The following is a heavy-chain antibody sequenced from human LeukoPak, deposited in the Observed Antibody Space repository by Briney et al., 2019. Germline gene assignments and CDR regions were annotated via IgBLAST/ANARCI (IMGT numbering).Heavy chain of an antibody. CDR1: GGSISSSSYY. J-gene: IGHJ5*02. CDR2: IYYSGST. Sequence: PSETLSLTCTVSGGSISSSSYYWGWIRQPPGKGLEWIGSIYYSGSTYYNPSLKSRVTISVDTSKNQFSLKLSSVTAADTAVYYCATIEYYYDSSGYTNWFDPWGQGTLVTVSS. D-gene: IGHD3-22*01. V-gene: IGHV4-39*01. CDR3: ATIEYYYDSSGYTNWFDP.